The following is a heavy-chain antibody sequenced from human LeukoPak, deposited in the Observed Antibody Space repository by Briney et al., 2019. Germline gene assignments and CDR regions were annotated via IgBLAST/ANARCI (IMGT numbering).Heavy chain of an antibody. CDR3: ARDYYDSSGYSYFDY. Sequence: SETLSLTCAVSGGSISSGGYSWSWIRQPPGKGLEWIGYIYYSGSTYYNPSLKSRVTISVDTSKNQFSLKLSSVTAADTAVYYCARDYYDSSGYSYFDYWGQGTLVTVSS. J-gene: IGHJ4*02. CDR1: GGSISSGGYS. CDR2: IYYSGST. D-gene: IGHD3-22*01. V-gene: IGHV4-30-4*07.